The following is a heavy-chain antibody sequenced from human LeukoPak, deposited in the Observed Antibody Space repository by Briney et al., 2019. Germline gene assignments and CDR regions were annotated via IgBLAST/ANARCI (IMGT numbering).Heavy chain of an antibody. CDR2: IKQDGSEK. CDR3: ARDPGAGYRVIVPFDY. J-gene: IGHJ4*02. D-gene: IGHD3-16*02. V-gene: IGHV3-7*01. Sequence: AGGSLRLSCAASGFTFSSYWMSWVRQAPGKGLEWVANIKQDGSEKYYVDSVKGRFTISRDNAKNSLYLQMNSLRAEDTAVYYCARDPGAGYRVIVPFDYWGQGTLVTVSS. CDR1: GFTFSSYW.